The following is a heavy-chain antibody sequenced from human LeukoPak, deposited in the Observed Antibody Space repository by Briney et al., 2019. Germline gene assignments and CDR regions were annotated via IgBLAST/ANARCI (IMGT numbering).Heavy chain of an antibody. V-gene: IGHV1-46*03. CDR2: INPSGGST. CDR1: GYTFTSHY. D-gene: IGHD1-26*01. Sequence: ASVKVSCKASGYTFTSHYMHWVRQAPGQGLEWMGIINPSGGSTSYAQKFQGRVTMTRDTSTSTVYMELSSLRSEARAVYHCVRDLVSSSGSCRVSVYFDYWGQGPLVTVSS. CDR3: VRDLVSSSGSCRVSVYFDY. J-gene: IGHJ4*02.